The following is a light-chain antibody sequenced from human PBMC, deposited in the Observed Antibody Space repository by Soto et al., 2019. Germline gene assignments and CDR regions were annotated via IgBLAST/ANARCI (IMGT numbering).Light chain of an antibody. Sequence: QPVLTQSSSASASLGSSVKLTCTLSSGHSSYIIAWYQQQPGKAPRYLMKLEGSGSYNKGSGVPDRFSGSSSGADRYLTISNLQFEDEADYYCETWDSNTPWVFGGGTKLTVL. CDR1: SGHSSYI. J-gene: IGLJ3*02. CDR2: LEGSGSY. V-gene: IGLV4-60*02. CDR3: ETWDSNTPWV.